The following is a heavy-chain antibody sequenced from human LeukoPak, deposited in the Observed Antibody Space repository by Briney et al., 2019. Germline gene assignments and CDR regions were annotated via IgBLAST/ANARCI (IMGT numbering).Heavy chain of an antibody. J-gene: IGHJ5*02. CDR3: ARLTGYSSESWFDP. D-gene: IGHD3-9*01. CDR2: IYYSGST. V-gene: IGHV4-39*07. Sequence: SETLSLTCTVPGGSISSSSYYWGWIRQPPGKGLEWIGSIYYSGSTCYNPSLKSRVTISVHTSKNQFSLKLSSVTAADTAVYYCARLTGYSSESWFDPWGQGTLVTVSS. CDR1: GGSISSSSYY.